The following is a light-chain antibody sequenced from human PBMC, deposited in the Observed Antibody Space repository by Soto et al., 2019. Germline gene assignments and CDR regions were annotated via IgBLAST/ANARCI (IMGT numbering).Light chain of an antibody. CDR3: CSYAGSFTYV. Sequence: QSALTQPRSVSGSPGQSVTISCTGTSSDVAGYNYVSWFQQHPGKAPKLTIYDVSKRPSGVPDRFSGSKSGNTASLTISGLQAEDEADYYFCSYAGSFTYVFGTGTKGTVL. V-gene: IGLV2-11*01. J-gene: IGLJ1*01. CDR1: SSDVAGYNY. CDR2: DVS.